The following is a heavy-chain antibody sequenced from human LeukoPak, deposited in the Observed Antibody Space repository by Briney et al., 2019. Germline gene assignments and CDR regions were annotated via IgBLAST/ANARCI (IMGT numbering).Heavy chain of an antibody. D-gene: IGHD3-3*01. CDR2: IYYSGST. CDR3: ARDGDDFWSGYDY. CDR1: GGSISSYY. V-gene: IGHV4-59*01. Sequence: SETLSLTCTVSGGSISSYYWSWIRQPPGKGLEWIGYIYYSGSTNYNPSLKSRVTISVDTSKNQFSLKLSSVTAADTAVYYCARDGDDFWSGYDYWGQGTLVTVSS. J-gene: IGHJ4*02.